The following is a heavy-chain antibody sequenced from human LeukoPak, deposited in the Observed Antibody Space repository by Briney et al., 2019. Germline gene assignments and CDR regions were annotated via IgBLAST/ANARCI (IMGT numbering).Heavy chain of an antibody. J-gene: IGHJ4*02. CDR2: ISSSGSTI. V-gene: IGHV3-48*03. CDR3: ARDEQWLVYGPGYFDY. CDR1: GFTFGDYA. Sequence: GGSLRLSCTASGFTFGDYAMTWVRQAPGKGLEWVSYISSSGSTIYYADSVKGRFTISRDNAKNSLYLQMNSLRAEDTAVYYCARDEQWLVYGPGYFDYWGQGTLVTVSS. D-gene: IGHD6-19*01.